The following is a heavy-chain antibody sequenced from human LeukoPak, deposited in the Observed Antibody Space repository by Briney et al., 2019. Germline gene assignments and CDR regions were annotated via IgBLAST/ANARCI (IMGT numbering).Heavy chain of an antibody. J-gene: IGHJ5*02. CDR1: GYTFTGYY. CDR2: INPNSGGT. V-gene: IGHV1-2*02. CDR3: ARDYYDSSGYSRFDP. D-gene: IGHD3-22*01. Sequence: AASVTVSCKASGYTFTGYYMHWVRQAPGQGLEWMGWINPNSGGTDYAQKFQGRVTMTRDTSTSTAYMEVSRLRSDDTAVYYCARDYYDSSGYSRFDPWGQGTLVTVSS.